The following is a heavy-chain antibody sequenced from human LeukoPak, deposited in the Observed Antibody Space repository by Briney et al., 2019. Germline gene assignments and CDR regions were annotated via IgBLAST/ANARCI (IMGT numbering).Heavy chain of an antibody. CDR1: KFTFSNYG. Sequence: GGSLRLSCTASKFTFSNYGMQWVRQAPGKGLEWVAVISSDGGTKYYADSVKGRFALSRDNSRNTLDLQMNSLGPEDTAVYYCAKEYDSGGYGAYFDYWGQGTLVTVSS. V-gene: IGHV3-30*18. J-gene: IGHJ4*02. CDR3: AKEYDSGGYGAYFDY. D-gene: IGHD3-10*01. CDR2: ISSDGGTK.